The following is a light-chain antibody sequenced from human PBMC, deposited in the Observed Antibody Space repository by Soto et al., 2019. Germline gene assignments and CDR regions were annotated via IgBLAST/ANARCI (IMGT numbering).Light chain of an antibody. CDR2: RNN. CDR1: SSNIGSNY. CDR3: AAWDDSLSARYV. Sequence: QAVLTQPPSASGTPGQRVTISCSGSSSNIGSNYVYWYQQLPGTAPKLLIYRNNQRPSGVPDRFSGSKSGTSASLAISGLRSEDEADYYCAAWDDSLSARYVFGTGTMVTVL. V-gene: IGLV1-47*01. J-gene: IGLJ1*01.